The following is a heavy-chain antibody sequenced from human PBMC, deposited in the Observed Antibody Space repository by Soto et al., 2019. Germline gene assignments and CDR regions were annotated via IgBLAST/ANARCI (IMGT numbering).Heavy chain of an antibody. V-gene: IGHV4-39*01. CDR2: IYYSGST. D-gene: IGHD3-16*01. Sequence: SETLSLTCTVSGGSISSSSYYWGWIRQPPGKGLEWIGSIYYSGSTYYNPSLKSRVTISVDTSKNQFSLKLSSVTAADTAVYYCARRPPRGEYYYYYMDVWGKGTTVTVSS. J-gene: IGHJ6*03. CDR1: GGSISSSSYY. CDR3: ARRPPRGEYYYYYMDV.